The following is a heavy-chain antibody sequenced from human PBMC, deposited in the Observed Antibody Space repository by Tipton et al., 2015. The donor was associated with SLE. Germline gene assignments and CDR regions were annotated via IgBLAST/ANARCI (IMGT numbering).Heavy chain of an antibody. CDR1: GYTFASYG. D-gene: IGHD1-26*01. CDR2: IGPHNGNT. V-gene: IGHV1-18*01. CDR3: ARERELTSRFLDY. Sequence: QLVQSGAEVKEPGASLKVSCKASGYTFASYGINWVRQAPGQGLEWMGWIGPHNGNTNYAQKFQGRVTMTRDTSIRTAYMELSSLRSDDTAVYYCARERELTSRFLDYWGQGALVTVSS. J-gene: IGHJ4*02.